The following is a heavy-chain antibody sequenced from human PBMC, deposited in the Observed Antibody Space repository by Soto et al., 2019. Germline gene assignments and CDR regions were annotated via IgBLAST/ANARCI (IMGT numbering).Heavy chain of an antibody. Sequence: SETLSLTCTVSGASISSGIFYWGWIRQPPGKGLESIANIYYDGSTNYNPSLKSRVTISVDTSKNQFSLKLSSVTAADTAVYFYARVIYMVVAVAATPAFDPWGQGTLVTVSS. CDR3: ARVIYMVVAVAATPAFDP. D-gene: IGHD2-15*01. V-gene: IGHV4-39*07. CDR2: IYYDGST. CDR1: GASISSGIFY. J-gene: IGHJ5*02.